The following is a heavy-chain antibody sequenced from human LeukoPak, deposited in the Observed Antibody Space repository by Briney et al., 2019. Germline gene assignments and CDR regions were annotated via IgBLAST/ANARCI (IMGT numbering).Heavy chain of an antibody. V-gene: IGHV4-59*01. D-gene: IGHD1-26*01. Sequence: PSETLSLTCTVSGDSISSYYWSWIRQTPGKGLEWIGYIYYTGSTNYNPSLKSRVTITVDTSKDHFSLKLTSVTAADTAVYYCARGGRRSYERYFDYWGQGTLVTVSS. CDR1: GDSISSYY. J-gene: IGHJ4*02. CDR3: ARGGRRSYERYFDY. CDR2: IYYTGST.